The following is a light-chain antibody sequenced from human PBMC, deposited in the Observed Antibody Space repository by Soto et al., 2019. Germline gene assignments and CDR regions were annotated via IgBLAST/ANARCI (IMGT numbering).Light chain of an antibody. V-gene: IGKV3-20*01. CDR2: GAS. CDR1: QGVAKNY. Sequence: EIVLTQSPGTLSLSPGERATLSCRASQGVAKNYLAWYQQKPGQPPRLLIYGASTRATDIPDRFSGSGSGTDFTLTISRLEPEDFAVYCCQQYGGAPRTFGQGTKVET. CDR3: QQYGGAPRT. J-gene: IGKJ1*01.